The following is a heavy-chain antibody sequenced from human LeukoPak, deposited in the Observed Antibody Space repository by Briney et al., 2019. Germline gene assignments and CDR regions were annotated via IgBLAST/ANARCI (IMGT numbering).Heavy chain of an antibody. CDR2: VYPGDSDT. J-gene: IGHJ4*02. CDR3: ARQSSAYSSSWDY. D-gene: IGHD3-22*01. V-gene: IGHV5-51*01. Sequence: GWALKISCKGSGYTFSNYWVGWVRHMPRKRLAWMGIVYPGDSDTRYSPSFQGQVTISADKSISTAYLQWSSLQASDTAMYYCARQSSAYSSSWDYWGRGTLVTVSS. CDR1: GYTFSNYW.